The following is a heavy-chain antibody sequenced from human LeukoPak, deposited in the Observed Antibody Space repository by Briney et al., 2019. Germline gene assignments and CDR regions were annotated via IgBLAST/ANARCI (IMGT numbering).Heavy chain of an antibody. CDR1: GGSFSGYY. V-gene: IGHV4-34*01. CDR2: INHSGST. J-gene: IGHJ4*02. D-gene: IGHD5-18*01. Sequence: SETLSLTCAVYGGSFSGYYWSWIRQPPGKGLEWIGEINHSGSTNYNPSLKSRVTISVDTSKNQFSLKLSSVTAADTAVYYCARGGDRAHDYWGQGTLVTVSS. CDR3: ARGGDRAHDY.